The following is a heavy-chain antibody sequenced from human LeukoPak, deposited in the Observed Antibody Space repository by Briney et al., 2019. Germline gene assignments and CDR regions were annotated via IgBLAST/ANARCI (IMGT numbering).Heavy chain of an antibody. D-gene: IGHD3-10*01. J-gene: IGHJ4*02. CDR2: ISPSGGST. CDR3: ARDLGYGSGSYNYFDY. Sequence: ASVKVSCKAFGYTFTSNYMHWVRQAPGQGPEWMGVISPSGGSTTYAQKFQGRVTLTRDMSTSTDYLELSSLRSDDTAVYYCARDLGYGSGSYNYFDYWGQGTLVTVSS. CDR1: GYTFTSNY. V-gene: IGHV1-46*01.